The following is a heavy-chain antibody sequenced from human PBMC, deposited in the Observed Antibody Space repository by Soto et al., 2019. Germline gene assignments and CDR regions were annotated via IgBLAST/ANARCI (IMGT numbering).Heavy chain of an antibody. D-gene: IGHD6-13*01. J-gene: IGHJ4*02. Sequence: EVHLLESGGVLVQPGESLRLSCETSGFTFSNCVMTWVRQAPGKGLEWVSVITKTGDTDYADSVKGRFTISRDNSKNTVYLQMNSPRAEDTAVYYCAKGLLNGRWYAADWGQGTLVTVSS. CDR3: AKGLLNGRWYAAD. CDR2: ITKTGDT. CDR1: GFTFSNCV. V-gene: IGHV3-23*01.